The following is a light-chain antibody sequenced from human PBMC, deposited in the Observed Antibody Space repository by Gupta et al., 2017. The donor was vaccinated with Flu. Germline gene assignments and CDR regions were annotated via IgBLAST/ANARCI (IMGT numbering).Light chain of an antibody. CDR3: RRGEQPWT. CDR2: EVS. J-gene: IGKJ2*02. Sequence: VTLGQAAYSSCRSSQSLVYKNGITYLNWFQQRPGQSPRRLIYEVSNLDFGVPARFSGSGSGTDFTLKISSVEAEDVGVYYCRRGEQPWTFGPGTRMEI. V-gene: IGKV2-30*01. CDR1: QSLVYKNGITY.